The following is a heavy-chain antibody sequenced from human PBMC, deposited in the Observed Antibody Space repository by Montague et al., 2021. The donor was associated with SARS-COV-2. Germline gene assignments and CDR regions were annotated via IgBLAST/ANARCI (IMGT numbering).Heavy chain of an antibody. CDR3: ARGEQQQLNFYYYYYYGMDV. J-gene: IGHJ6*02. D-gene: IGHD6-13*01. V-gene: IGHV3-7*03. Sequence: SLRLSCAASGFTFSSYWMSWVRQAPGKGLEWVANIKQDGSEKYYVDSVKGRFTISRDNSKNTLYLQMNSLRAEDTAVYYCARGEQQQLNFYYYYYYGMDVWGQGTTVTVSS. CDR2: IKQDGSEK. CDR1: GFTFSSYW.